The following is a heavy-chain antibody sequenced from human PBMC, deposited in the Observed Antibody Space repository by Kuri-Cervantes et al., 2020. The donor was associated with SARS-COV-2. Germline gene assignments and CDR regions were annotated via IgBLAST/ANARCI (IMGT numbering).Heavy chain of an antibody. CDR2: INPNSGGT. Sequence: ASVKVSCKASGYTFTSYGISWVRQAPGQGLEWMGWINPNSGGTNYAQKFQGWVTMTRDTSISTAYMELSRLRSDDTAVYYCARGVFRAVPAAGGPRRIYYYYMDVWGKGTTVTVSS. CDR1: GYTFTSYG. D-gene: IGHD2-2*01. J-gene: IGHJ6*03. V-gene: IGHV1-2*04. CDR3: ARGVFRAVPAAGGPRRIYYYYMDV.